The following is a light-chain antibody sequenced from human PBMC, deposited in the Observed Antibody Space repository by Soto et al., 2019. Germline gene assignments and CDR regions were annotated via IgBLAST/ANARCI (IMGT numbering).Light chain of an antibody. J-gene: IGKJ1*01. V-gene: IGKV1-39*01. CDR1: QSITIY. Sequence: DIQMTQSPPSLSACVGDRVTITCRASQSITIYLNWYQQQPGKAPRLLIYGASTLQTGVPSRFSRSGSMTDFTLTISDLQPDDFATYYCQQYNSYCTFGQGTKVEIK. CDR2: GAS. CDR3: QQYNSYCT.